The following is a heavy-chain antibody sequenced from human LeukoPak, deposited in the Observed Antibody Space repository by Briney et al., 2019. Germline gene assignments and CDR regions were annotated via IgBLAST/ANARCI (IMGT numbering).Heavy chain of an antibody. Sequence: SETLSLTCTVSGGSISSYYWSWIRQPPGKGLEWIGYIYYSGSTNYNPSLKSRVTISVDTSKNQFSLKLSSVTAADTAVYYCARDQVVRGVTSNYYYYYMDVWGKGTTVTISS. CDR2: IYYSGST. CDR1: GGSISSYY. D-gene: IGHD3-10*01. V-gene: IGHV4-59*01. J-gene: IGHJ6*03. CDR3: ARDQVVRGVTSNYYYYYMDV.